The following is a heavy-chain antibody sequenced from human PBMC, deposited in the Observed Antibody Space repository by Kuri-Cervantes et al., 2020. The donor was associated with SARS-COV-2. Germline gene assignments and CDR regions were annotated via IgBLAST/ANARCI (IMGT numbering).Heavy chain of an antibody. J-gene: IGHJ3*02. CDR1: GFTFSNAW. CDR3: AREGSGSGDAFDI. CDR2: IKNKIDGGTT. D-gene: IGHD3-10*01. Sequence: GGSLRLSCAASGFTFSNAWMSWVRQAPGKGLEWVGRIKNKIDGGTTDYAAPVKGRFTISRDDSKNTLYLQMNSLKTEDTAVYYCAREGSGSGDAFDIWGQGTMVTVSS. V-gene: IGHV3-15*01.